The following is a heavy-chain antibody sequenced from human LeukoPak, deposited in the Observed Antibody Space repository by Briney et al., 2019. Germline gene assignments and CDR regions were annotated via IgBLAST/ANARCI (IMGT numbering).Heavy chain of an antibody. CDR2: INHSGST. J-gene: IGHJ4*02. CDR1: GGSFSGYY. V-gene: IGHV4-34*01. D-gene: IGHD2-21*02. Sequence: SETLSLPCAVYGGSFSGYYWSWIRQPPGKGLEWIGEINHSGSTNYNPSLKSRVTMSLDTSENQFSLKLSSVTAADTAVYYCATGFTKVTPLDYWGQGTLVTVSS. CDR3: ATGFTKVTPLDY.